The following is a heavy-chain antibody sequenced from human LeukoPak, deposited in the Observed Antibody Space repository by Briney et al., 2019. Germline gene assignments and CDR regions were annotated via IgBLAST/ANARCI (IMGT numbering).Heavy chain of an antibody. CDR2: INHSGST. CDR1: GGSFRGYY. D-gene: IGHD3-3*01. J-gene: IGHJ6*03. V-gene: IGHV4-34*01. CDR3: ASRKDFWSGRYYYYYMDV. Sequence: SETLSLTCAVYGGSFRGYYWSWLRQPPGKGLEWIGEINHSGSTNYNPSLKSRVTISVDTSKNQFSLKLSSVTTADTAVYYCASRKDFWSGRYYYYYMDVWGKGTTVTVSS.